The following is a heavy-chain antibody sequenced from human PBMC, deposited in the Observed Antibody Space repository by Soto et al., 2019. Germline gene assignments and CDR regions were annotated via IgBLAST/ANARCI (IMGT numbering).Heavy chain of an antibody. D-gene: IGHD3-22*01. V-gene: IGHV3-48*02. CDR3: ARDSKWLLLPEAFDI. CDR2: ISSSSSTI. Sequence: GGSLRLSCAASGFTFSSYSMNWVRQAPGKGLEWVSYISSSSSTIYYADSVKGRFTISRDNAKNSLYLQMNSLRDEDTAVYYCARDSKWLLLPEAFDIWGQGTMVTVSS. J-gene: IGHJ3*02. CDR1: GFTFSSYS.